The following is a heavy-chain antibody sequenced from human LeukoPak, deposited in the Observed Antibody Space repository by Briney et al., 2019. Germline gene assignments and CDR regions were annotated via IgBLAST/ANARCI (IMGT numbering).Heavy chain of an antibody. D-gene: IGHD1-26*01. CDR3: ARSGSHDY. CDR1: GFTFSDYY. CDR2: INTNSSYT. Sequence: GASLKLSCTASGFTFSDYYMSWIRQAPGQGLEWVSYINTNSSYTNYAESVKGRFTISRDKSNSSLYLQMNSLRSDDTAVYYCARSGSHDYWGQGTLVTVSS. V-gene: IGHV3-11*03. J-gene: IGHJ4*02.